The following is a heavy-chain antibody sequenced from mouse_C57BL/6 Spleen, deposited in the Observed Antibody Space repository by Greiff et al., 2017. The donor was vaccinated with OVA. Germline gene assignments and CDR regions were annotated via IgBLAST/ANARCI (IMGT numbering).Heavy chain of an antibody. CDR1: GFTFNTYA. CDR2: LRSKSSNYAT. Sequence: EVQLVESGGGLVQPKGSLKLSCAASGFTFNTYAMHWVRQAPGKGLEWVARLRSKSSNYATYYADSVKDRFTISRDDSQSMIYLQMNNLKTEDTAMYYCVRGSVYYYAMDYWGQGTSVTVSA. CDR3: VRGSVYYYAMDY. D-gene: IGHD1-1*02. J-gene: IGHJ4*01. V-gene: IGHV10-3*01.